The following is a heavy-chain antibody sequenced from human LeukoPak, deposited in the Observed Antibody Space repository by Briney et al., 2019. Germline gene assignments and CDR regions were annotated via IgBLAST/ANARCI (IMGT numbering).Heavy chain of an antibody. CDR1: GGSISSYY. D-gene: IGHD2-21*01. V-gene: IGHV4-59*01. CDR3: ARDEITHIDT. Sequence: SETLSLTCTVSGGSISSYYWSWIRQPPGKGLEWIGYIYYSGSTNYNPSLKSRVTISVDTSKNQFSLKLSSVTAADTAAYYCARDEITHIDTWGQGTLVTVSS. J-gene: IGHJ4*02. CDR2: IYYSGST.